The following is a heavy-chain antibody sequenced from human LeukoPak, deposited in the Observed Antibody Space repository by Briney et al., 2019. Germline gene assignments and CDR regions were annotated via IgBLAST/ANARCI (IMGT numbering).Heavy chain of an antibody. CDR1: GFTVSSNY. V-gene: IGHV3-53*01. D-gene: IGHD6-13*01. CDR2: IYSGGST. J-gene: IGHJ4*02. CDR3: AKTPYSSSWYYFDY. Sequence: GGSLRLSCAASGFTVSSNYMSWVRQAPGKGLEWVSVIYSGGSTYYADSVKGRFTISRDNSKNTLCLQMNSLRAEDTAVYYCAKTPYSSSWYYFDYWGQGTLVTVSS.